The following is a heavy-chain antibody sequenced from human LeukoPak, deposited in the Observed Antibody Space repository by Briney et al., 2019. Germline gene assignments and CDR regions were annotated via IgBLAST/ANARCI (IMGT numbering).Heavy chain of an antibody. CDR3: ARGGYFSFDY. CDR2: ISGSGDST. V-gene: IGHV3-23*01. J-gene: IGHJ4*02. D-gene: IGHD2/OR15-2a*01. Sequence: PGGSLRLPCASSGFTFSSYAMSWVRQAPGKGLEWVSAISGSGDSTYYADSVKGRFTISRDSSKDTLYLQMNSLRAEDTAVYFCARGGYFSFDYWGQGTLVTVSS. CDR1: GFTFSSYA.